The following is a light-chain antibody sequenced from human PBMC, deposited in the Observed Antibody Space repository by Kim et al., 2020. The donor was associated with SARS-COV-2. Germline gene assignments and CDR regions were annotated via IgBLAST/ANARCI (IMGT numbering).Light chain of an antibody. Sequence: GQPLHIPFTGTSSDVGGYNYVSWYQQHPGKTPKLMIYDVSNRPSGVSTRFSGSKSGNTASLTISGLQAEDEADYYCSSYTSSSTDVFGTGTKVTVL. J-gene: IGLJ1*01. CDR1: SSDVGGYNY. V-gene: IGLV2-14*03. CDR2: DVS. CDR3: SSYTSSSTDV.